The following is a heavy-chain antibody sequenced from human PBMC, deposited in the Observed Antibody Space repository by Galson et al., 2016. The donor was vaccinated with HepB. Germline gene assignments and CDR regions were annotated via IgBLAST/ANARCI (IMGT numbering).Heavy chain of an antibody. V-gene: IGHV4-4*02. Sequence: ETLSLTCAVSGGSISSSNWWNWVRQPPGKGLEWIGEIYHSGSTKYNPSLKSRVTISVDKSKNQFSLKLSSVTAADTAVYYCARGNQWLKYYYYGMDVWGQGTTVTVSS. CDR1: GGSISSSNW. D-gene: IGHD6-19*01. CDR2: IYHSGST. CDR3: ARGNQWLKYYYYGMDV. J-gene: IGHJ6*02.